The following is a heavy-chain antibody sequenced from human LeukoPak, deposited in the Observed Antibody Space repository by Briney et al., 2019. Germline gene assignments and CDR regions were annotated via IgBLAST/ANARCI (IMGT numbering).Heavy chain of an antibody. Sequence: GGSLRLSGAASGFTFSSYAMSWVRQAAGKGLEWVSAISGSGGSTYYADSVKGRFTISRDNSKNTLYLQMNSLRAEDTAVYYCAKMDDSSGYYSDWGEGTLVTVSS. V-gene: IGHV3-23*01. J-gene: IGHJ4*02. CDR1: GFTFSSYA. D-gene: IGHD3-22*01. CDR3: AKMDDSSGYYSD. CDR2: ISGSGGST.